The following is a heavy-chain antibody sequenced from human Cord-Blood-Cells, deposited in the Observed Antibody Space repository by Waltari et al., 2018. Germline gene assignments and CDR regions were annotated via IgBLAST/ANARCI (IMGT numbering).Heavy chain of an antibody. CDR1: GGSFSGYY. V-gene: IGHV4-34*01. D-gene: IGHD3-10*01. CDR3: AGPRGDEDAFDI. Sequence: QVQLQQWGAGLLKPSETLSLTCAVYGGSFSGYYWSWIRQPPGKGLEWIGEINHSGSTNYTPSLKSRVTISVDTSKNQFSLKLSSVTAADTAVYYCAGPRGDEDAFDIWGQGTMVTVSS. CDR2: INHSGST. J-gene: IGHJ3*02.